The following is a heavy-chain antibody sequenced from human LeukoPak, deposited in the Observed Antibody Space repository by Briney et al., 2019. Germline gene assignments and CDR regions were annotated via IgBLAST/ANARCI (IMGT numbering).Heavy chain of an antibody. Sequence: SQTLSLTCTVSGDSITTVYSWSWIRQSPGKGLEWLGYLFHSGNTYYNPSLKSRVSISVDKSDNQFSLKLSSVTAADTAVYYCARRRSRPPNTYFDYWGQGTLVTVSS. CDR3: ARRRSRPPNTYFDY. V-gene: IGHV4-30-2*06. D-gene: IGHD1-14*01. CDR2: LFHSGNT. J-gene: IGHJ4*02. CDR1: GDSITTVYS.